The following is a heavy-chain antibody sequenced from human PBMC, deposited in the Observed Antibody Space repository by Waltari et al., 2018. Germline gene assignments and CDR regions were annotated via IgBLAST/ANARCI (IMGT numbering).Heavy chain of an antibody. Sequence: HLQLQESGPGLLKPSETLSLTCSVSDVSIRSNSNSWVWIRQPPGQGLEWIGTLSYSGATYSSPSLKSRVTISGDTSRNQLSLILGSVTAADTAVYYCATYIGASIGTAAFDVWGQGTMVTVSA. CDR3: ATYIGASIGTAAFDV. CDR1: DVSIRSNSNS. V-gene: IGHV4-39*01. CDR2: LSYSGAT. D-gene: IGHD5-12*01. J-gene: IGHJ3*01.